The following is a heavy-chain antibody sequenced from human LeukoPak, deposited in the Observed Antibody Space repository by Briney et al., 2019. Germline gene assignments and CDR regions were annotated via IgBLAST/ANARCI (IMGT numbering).Heavy chain of an antibody. CDR3: ARHSPTTAPFQH. CDR2: IYHSGST. J-gene: IGHJ1*01. CDR1: GYSISSGYY. V-gene: IGHV4-38-2*01. Sequence: SETLSLTCAVSGYSISSGYYWGWIRQPPGKGLEWIGSIYHSGSTYYNPSLKSRVTISVDTSKNQFSLKLSSVTAADTAVYYCARHSPTTAPFQHWCQGTLVTVSS. D-gene: IGHD2-21*02.